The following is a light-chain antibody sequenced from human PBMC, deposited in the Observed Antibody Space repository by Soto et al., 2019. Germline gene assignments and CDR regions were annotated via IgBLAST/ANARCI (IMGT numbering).Light chain of an antibody. CDR1: QTISSW. CDR3: QQYHTSSIT. J-gene: IGKJ5*01. Sequence: DIQMTQSPSTLSASVGDTVTITCLASQTISSWLAWYQQKPGKAPTLLIYDASTLERGVPSRFSGTGSGTEFTLSIDSLQPDDFATYYCQQYHTSSITFGQGTRLE. CDR2: DAS. V-gene: IGKV1-5*01.